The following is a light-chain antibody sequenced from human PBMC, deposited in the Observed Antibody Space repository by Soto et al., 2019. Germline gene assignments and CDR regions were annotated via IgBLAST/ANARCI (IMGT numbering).Light chain of an antibody. Sequence: DIVLILSPATLSLSPGERSTLSCMAIQGVSSNLAWYEQKPGQAPRLLIYAASTRAAGIPARFSGSGSGTDFTLTISSLEPEDFEVYYCQQRSNWPLTFGGGTNVDIK. CDR3: QQRSNWPLT. J-gene: IGKJ4*01. CDR1: QGVSSN. V-gene: IGKV3D-11*01. CDR2: AAS.